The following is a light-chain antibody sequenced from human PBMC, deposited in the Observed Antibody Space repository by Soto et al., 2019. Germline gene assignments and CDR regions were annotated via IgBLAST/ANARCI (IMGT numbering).Light chain of an antibody. CDR1: SSDVGLYDY. CDR2: AVS. Sequence: SALAQPASVSGSPGQSITISCTGTSSDVGLYDYVSWYQQHPGKAPQLMIYAVSNRPSGVSNRFSASKSGNTASLFISGLQAEDEADYYCSSYTSDSSSVFGSGTKVTVL. CDR3: SSYTSDSSSV. J-gene: IGLJ1*01. V-gene: IGLV2-14*01.